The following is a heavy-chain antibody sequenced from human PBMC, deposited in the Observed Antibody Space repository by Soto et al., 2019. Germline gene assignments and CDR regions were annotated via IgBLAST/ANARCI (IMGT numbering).Heavy chain of an antibody. J-gene: IGHJ6*02. Sequence: EVQLVESGGGLVQPGGSLRLSCVASGFTFSDYWMHWVRQAPGKGLVWVSSIKFDGGFTSHADSVKGRFTISRDNARNTVHLQMNSLRAEDTGVYYCARGIRNYYGVDVWGQGTTVTVSS. CDR1: GFTFSDYW. CDR3: ARGIRNYYGVDV. CDR2: IKFDGGFT. V-gene: IGHV3-74*01.